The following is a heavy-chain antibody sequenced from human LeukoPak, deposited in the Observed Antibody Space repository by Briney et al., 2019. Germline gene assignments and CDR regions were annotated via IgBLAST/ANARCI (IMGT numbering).Heavy chain of an antibody. J-gene: IGHJ4*02. Sequence: GGSLRLSCAASGFTFSSYWMSWVRQAPGKGLEWVSYISSSSSTIYYADSVKGRFTISRDNAKNSLYLQMNSLRAEDTAVYYCARSRPSITMVRGGVYYFDYWGQGTLVTVSS. CDR1: GFTFSSYW. CDR3: ARSRPSITMVRGGVYYFDY. D-gene: IGHD3-10*01. V-gene: IGHV3-48*04. CDR2: ISSSSSTI.